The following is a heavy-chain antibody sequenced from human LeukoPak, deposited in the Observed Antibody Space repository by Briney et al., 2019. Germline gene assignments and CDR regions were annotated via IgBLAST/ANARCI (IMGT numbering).Heavy chain of an antibody. Sequence: KPSETLSLTCTVSGVSISSAIHYWGWLRQPPGKGLECIVNIYYTGTTFYKPSLKSRVTISVDTSKNQFSLKLSSVTAADTAVYYCARSAPRSSSWYGLDAFDIWGQGTMVTVSS. V-gene: IGHV4-39*07. CDR2: IYYTGTT. D-gene: IGHD6-13*01. CDR3: ARSAPRSSSWYGLDAFDI. CDR1: GVSISSAIHY. J-gene: IGHJ3*02.